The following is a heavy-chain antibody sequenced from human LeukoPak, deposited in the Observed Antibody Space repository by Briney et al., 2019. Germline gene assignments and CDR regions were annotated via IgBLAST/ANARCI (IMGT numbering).Heavy chain of an antibody. D-gene: IGHD6-13*01. V-gene: IGHV3-30-3*01. J-gene: IGHJ3*02. CDR1: GFTFSSYA. CDR3: ARVSSSSWYNAFDI. Sequence: PGRSLRLSCAASGFTFSSYAMHWVRQAPGKGLEWVAVISYDGSNKYYADSVKGRFTISRDNSKNTLYLQMNSLRAEDTAVYYCARVSSSSWYNAFDIWGQGTMVTVSS. CDR2: ISYDGSNK.